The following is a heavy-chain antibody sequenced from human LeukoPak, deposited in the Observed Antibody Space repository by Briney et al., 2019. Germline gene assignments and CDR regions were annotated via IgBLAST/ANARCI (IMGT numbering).Heavy chain of an antibody. J-gene: IGHJ4*02. D-gene: IGHD3-10*01. V-gene: IGHV3-23*01. CDR2: ISGSGGTT. CDR3: AKDQSPMVRGVMVDY. CDR1: GFSFSSYG. Sequence: GGTLRLSCAASGFSFSSYGMNWVRQAPGKGLEWVSAISGSGGTTYYADSVKGRFTISRDNSKNTLYLQMNSLRAEDTAVYYCAKDQSPMVRGVMVDYWGQGTLVTVSS.